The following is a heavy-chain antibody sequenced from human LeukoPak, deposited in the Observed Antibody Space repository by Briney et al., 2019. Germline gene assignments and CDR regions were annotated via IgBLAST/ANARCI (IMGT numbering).Heavy chain of an antibody. CDR1: GFTFSSYG. D-gene: IGHD3-10*01. V-gene: IGHV3-30*18. CDR2: ISYDGSNK. J-gene: IGHJ4*02. CDR3: AKDLMDYYGSVKY. Sequence: GGSLRLSCAASGFTFSSYGMHWVRQAPGKGLEWVAVISYDGSNKYYADSVKGRFTISRDNSKNTLYVQMNSLRAEDTAVYYCAKDLMDYYGSVKYWGEGTLVSVSS.